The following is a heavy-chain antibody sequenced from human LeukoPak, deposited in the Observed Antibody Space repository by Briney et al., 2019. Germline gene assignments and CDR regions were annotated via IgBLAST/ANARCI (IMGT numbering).Heavy chain of an antibody. Sequence: ASVKVSCKASGYTFTSYAMHWVRQAPGQGLEWMGWINAGNGNTKYSQKFQGRVTITRDTSASTAYMELSSLRSEDTAVYYCAREGTDYYGMDVWGQGTTVTVSS. CDR2: INAGNGNT. J-gene: IGHJ6*02. D-gene: IGHD1-14*01. CDR3: AREGTDYYGMDV. CDR1: GYTFTSYA. V-gene: IGHV1-3*01.